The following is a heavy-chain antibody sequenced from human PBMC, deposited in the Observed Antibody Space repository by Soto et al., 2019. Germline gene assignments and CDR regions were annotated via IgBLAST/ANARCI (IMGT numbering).Heavy chain of an antibody. CDR3: AKFLFSGARKGNYYYGMDV. V-gene: IGHV4-34*01. CDR2: INHSGST. D-gene: IGHD1-26*01. Sequence: SETLSLTCAVYGGSFSGYYWSWIRQPPGKGLEWIGEINHSGSTNYNPSLKSRVTISVDTSKNQFSLKLSSVTAADTAVYYCAKFLFSGARKGNYYYGMDVWGQGTTVTVSS. J-gene: IGHJ6*02. CDR1: GGSFSGYY.